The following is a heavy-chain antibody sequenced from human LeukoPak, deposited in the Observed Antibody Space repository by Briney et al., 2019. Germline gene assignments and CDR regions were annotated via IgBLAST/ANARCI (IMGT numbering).Heavy chain of an antibody. Sequence: GGSLRLSCAASGFTFSSYSMNWVRQAPGKGLEWVSSISSSSSYIYYADSVKGRFTISRDNAKNSLYLQMNSLRAEDTAVYYCAKDSHEYSSSPAFDYWGQGTLVTVSS. CDR3: AKDSHEYSSSPAFDY. CDR1: GFTFSSYS. CDR2: ISSSSSYI. V-gene: IGHV3-21*01. D-gene: IGHD6-6*01. J-gene: IGHJ4*02.